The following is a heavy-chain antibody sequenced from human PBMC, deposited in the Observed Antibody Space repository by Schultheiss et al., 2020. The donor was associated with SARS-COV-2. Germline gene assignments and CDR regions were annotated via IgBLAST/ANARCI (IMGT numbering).Heavy chain of an antibody. V-gene: IGHV3-21*01. J-gene: IGHJ6*02. CDR2: ISSSSSYI. Sequence: GGSLRLSCAASGFTFSSYSMNWVRQAPGKGLEWVSSISSSSSYIYYADSVKGRFTISRDNAKNSLYLQMNSLRAEDTAVYYCAREGKGTYGDYDFYYYGMDVWGQGTTVTVSS. CDR1: GFTFSSYS. D-gene: IGHD4-17*01. CDR3: AREGKGTYGDYDFYYYGMDV.